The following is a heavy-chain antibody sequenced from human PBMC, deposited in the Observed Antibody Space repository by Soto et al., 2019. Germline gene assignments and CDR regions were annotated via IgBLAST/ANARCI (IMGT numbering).Heavy chain of an antibody. CDR1: GFTFSSYA. V-gene: IGHV3-23*01. Sequence: GGSLRLSCAASGFTFSSYAMSWVRQAPGKGLEWVSAISGSGGSTYYADSVKGRFTISRDNSKNTLYLQMNSLRAEDTAVYYCAKDYGNTYYYGSGSYYNYWGQGTLVTVSS. CDR2: ISGSGGST. D-gene: IGHD3-10*01. J-gene: IGHJ4*02. CDR3: AKDYGNTYYYGSGSYYNY.